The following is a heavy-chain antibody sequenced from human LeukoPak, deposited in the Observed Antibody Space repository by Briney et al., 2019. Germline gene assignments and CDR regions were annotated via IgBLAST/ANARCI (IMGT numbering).Heavy chain of an antibody. J-gene: IGHJ1*01. CDR2: ISIDGDNE. CDR1: GFTFSNYA. CDR3: AREPSGNFGQLVSSAEYFQH. V-gene: IGHV3-30-3*01. D-gene: IGHD5/OR15-5a*01. Sequence: GRPLRLSCATSGFTFSNYAIHWVRQAPGKGLEWVADISIDGDNEYYADSVRGRFMISRDNSKNTVYLQMNSLTIEDTAVYYCAREPSGNFGQLVSSAEYFQHWGQGTRVTVSS.